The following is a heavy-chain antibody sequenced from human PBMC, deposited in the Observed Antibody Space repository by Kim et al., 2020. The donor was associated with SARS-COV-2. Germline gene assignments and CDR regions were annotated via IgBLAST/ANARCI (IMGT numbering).Heavy chain of an antibody. CDR1: GFTFSSYA. CDR2: ISSNGGST. D-gene: IGHD3-22*01. J-gene: IGHJ4*02. Sequence: GGSLRLSCSASGFTFSSYAMHWVRQAPGKGLEYVSAISSNGGSTYYADSVKGRFTISRDNSKNTLYLQMSSLRAEDTAVYYCEFRSITMIVAASYWGQGTLVTVSS. CDR3: EFRSITMIVAASY. V-gene: IGHV3-64D*06.